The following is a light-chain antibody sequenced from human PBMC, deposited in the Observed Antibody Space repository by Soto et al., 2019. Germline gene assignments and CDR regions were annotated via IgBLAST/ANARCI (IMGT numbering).Light chain of an antibody. Sequence: IEVAQYRGALCRSGGESATRCSRASQSVSNNYLAWYQQKPGQAPRLLIYGASNRATGIPDRFSGSGSGTAFTLTIRRLAPEDFAVYYCQQYGSSGTFGEGTKVDIK. CDR2: GAS. CDR3: QQYGSSGT. CDR1: QSVSNNY. V-gene: IGKV3-20*01. J-gene: IGKJ4*02.